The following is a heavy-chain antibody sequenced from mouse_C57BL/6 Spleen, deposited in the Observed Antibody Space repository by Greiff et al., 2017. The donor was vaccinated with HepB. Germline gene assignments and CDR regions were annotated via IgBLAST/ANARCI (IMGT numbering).Heavy chain of an antibody. CDR3: ARPNDYDGGSWFAY. V-gene: IGHV1-82*01. CDR2: IYPGDGDT. CDR1: GYAFSSSW. Sequence: QVQLKESGPELVKPGASVKISCKASGYAFSSSWMNWVKQRPGKGLEWIGRIYPGDGDTNYNGKFKGKATLTADKSSSTAYMQLSSLTSEDSAVYFCARPNDYDGGSWFAYWGQGTLVTVSA. J-gene: IGHJ3*01. D-gene: IGHD2-4*01.